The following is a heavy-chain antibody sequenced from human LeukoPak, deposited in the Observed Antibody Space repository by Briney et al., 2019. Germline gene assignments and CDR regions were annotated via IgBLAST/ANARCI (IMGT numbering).Heavy chain of an antibody. CDR1: GFTFSSYA. Sequence: GGSLRLSCAASGFTFSSYAMSWVRQAPGKGLEWVAFIRYDGSNKYYADSVKGRFTISRDNSKDTLYLQMNSLRAEDTAVYYCAKDGVAARLGGDYWGQGALVTVSS. J-gene: IGHJ4*02. V-gene: IGHV3-30*02. CDR2: IRYDGSNK. D-gene: IGHD6-6*01. CDR3: AKDGVAARLGGDY.